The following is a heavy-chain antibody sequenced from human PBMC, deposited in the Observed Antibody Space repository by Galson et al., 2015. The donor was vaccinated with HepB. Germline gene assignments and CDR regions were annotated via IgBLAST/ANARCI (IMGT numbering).Heavy chain of an antibody. CDR2: ISWNSGSI. CDR3: ARDRVVAAHDAFDI. V-gene: IGHV3-9*01. D-gene: IGHD2-15*01. J-gene: IGHJ3*02. Sequence: SLRLSCAASGFTFDDYAMHWVRHAPGKGLEWVSGISWNSGSIGYADPVKGRFTISRDNAKNSLYLQMNSLRAEDTALYYCARDRVVAAHDAFDIWGQGTTVTVSS. CDR1: GFTFDDYA.